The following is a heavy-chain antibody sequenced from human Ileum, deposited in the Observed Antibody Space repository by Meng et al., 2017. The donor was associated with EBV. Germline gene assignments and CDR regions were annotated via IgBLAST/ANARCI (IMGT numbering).Heavy chain of an antibody. CDR2: LSGHGGEI. V-gene: IGHV3-23*04. CDR1: GFTFGSHA. J-gene: IGHJ4*02. CDR3: AQDQNYAGSGSYYVS. D-gene: IGHD3-10*01. Sequence: EVQVVESXXDLEQXGGSLRLSCAASGFTFGSHAMAWVRQAPGKGLEWVSSLSGHGGEISYADSVKGRFTISRDNSRNTVYLQMNSLRAEDTAVYYCAQDQNYAGSGSYYVSRGQGTLVTVSS.